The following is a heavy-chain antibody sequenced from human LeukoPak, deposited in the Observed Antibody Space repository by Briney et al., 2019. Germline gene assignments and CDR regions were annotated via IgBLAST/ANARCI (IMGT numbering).Heavy chain of an antibody. Sequence: GGSLRLSCAASGFTFSSYEMNWVRQAAGKGLEWVSYISSSGSTIYYADSVKGRFTISRDNAKNSLYLQMNSLRAEDTAVYYCAELGITLIGGVWGKGTTVTISS. CDR2: ISSSGSTI. CDR3: AELGITLIGGV. J-gene: IGHJ6*04. D-gene: IGHD3-10*02. CDR1: GFTFSSYE. V-gene: IGHV3-48*03.